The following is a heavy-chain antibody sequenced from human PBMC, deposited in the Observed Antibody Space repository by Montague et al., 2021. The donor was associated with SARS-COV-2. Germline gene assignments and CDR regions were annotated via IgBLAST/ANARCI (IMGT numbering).Heavy chain of an antibody. CDR2: ISSSGSTI. Sequence: SLRLSCAASGFTFSSYEMNWVRQAPGKGLEWVSYISSSGSTIYYADSVKGRFTISRDNAKNSLYLQMNSLRAEDTAVYYCARRGTAMVTSYYYYMDVWGKGTTVTVSS. V-gene: IGHV3-48*03. CDR1: GFTFSSYE. CDR3: ARRGTAMVTSYYYYMDV. J-gene: IGHJ6*03. D-gene: IGHD5-18*01.